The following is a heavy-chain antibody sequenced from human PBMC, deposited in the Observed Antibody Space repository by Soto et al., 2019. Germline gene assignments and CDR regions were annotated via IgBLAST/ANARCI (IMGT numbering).Heavy chain of an antibody. J-gene: IGHJ3*02. CDR3: VKELSITMIVVVITPDAFDI. CDR1: GFTFSSYA. CDR2: ISSNGGST. V-gene: IGHV3-64D*06. Sequence: GGSLRLSCSASGFTFSSYAMHWVRQAPGKGLEYVSAISSNGGSTYYADSVKGRFTISRDNSKNTLYLQMSSLRAEDTAVYYCVKELSITMIVVVITPDAFDIWGQGTMVTVSS. D-gene: IGHD3-22*01.